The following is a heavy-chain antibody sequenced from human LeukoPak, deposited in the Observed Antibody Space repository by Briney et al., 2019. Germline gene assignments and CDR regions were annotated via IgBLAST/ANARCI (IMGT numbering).Heavy chain of an antibody. J-gene: IGHJ4*02. CDR2: ISWNSGSI. D-gene: IGHD3-10*01. CDR3: AKGRWFGELFFDY. Sequence: GRSLRLSCAASGFTFDDYAMHWVRQAPGKGLEWVSGISWNSGSIGYADSVKGRFTISRDNAKNSLYLQMNSLRAEDTALHYCAKGRWFGELFFDYWGQGTLVTVSS. CDR1: GFTFDDYA. V-gene: IGHV3-9*01.